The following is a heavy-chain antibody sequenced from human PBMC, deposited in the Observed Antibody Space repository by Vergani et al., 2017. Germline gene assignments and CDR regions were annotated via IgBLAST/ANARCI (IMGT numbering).Heavy chain of an antibody. V-gene: IGHV3-30-3*01. Sequence: QVQLVESGGGVVQPGRSLRLSCAASGFTFSSYAMHWVRQAPGKGLEWGAVISYDGSNKYYADSVKGRFTISRDNSKNTLYLQMNSLRAEDTAVYYCASVDIVVVPAADYWGQGTLVTVSS. CDR2: ISYDGSNK. CDR3: ASVDIVVVPAADY. CDR1: GFTFSSYA. J-gene: IGHJ4*02. D-gene: IGHD2-2*01.